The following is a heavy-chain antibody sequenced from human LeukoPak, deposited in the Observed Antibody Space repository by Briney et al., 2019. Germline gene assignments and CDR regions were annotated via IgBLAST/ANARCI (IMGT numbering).Heavy chain of an antibody. Sequence: ASVKASCKVSGYTLTELSMHWVRQAPGKGLEWMGGFDPEDGETIYAQKFQGRVTMTEDTSTDTAYMELSSLRSEDTAVYYCATVHSGWTRFDYWGQGTLVTVSS. CDR1: GYTLTELS. D-gene: IGHD6-19*01. V-gene: IGHV1-24*01. CDR2: FDPEDGET. CDR3: ATVHSGWTRFDY. J-gene: IGHJ4*02.